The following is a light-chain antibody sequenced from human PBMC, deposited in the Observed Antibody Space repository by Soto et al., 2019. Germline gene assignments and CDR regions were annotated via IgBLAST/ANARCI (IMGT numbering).Light chain of an antibody. CDR3: MVWHSSAVV. V-gene: IGLV5-45*03. CDR2: YKSDSDK. CDR1: SGINVGTYR. Sequence: QLVLTQPSSLSASPGASASLTCTLRSGINVGTYRIYWYQQKPGSPPQYLLRYKSDSDKQQGSGVPSRFSGSKDASANAGILRISGLLSEDEADYCCMVWHSSAVVFGGGTKLTVL. J-gene: IGLJ2*01.